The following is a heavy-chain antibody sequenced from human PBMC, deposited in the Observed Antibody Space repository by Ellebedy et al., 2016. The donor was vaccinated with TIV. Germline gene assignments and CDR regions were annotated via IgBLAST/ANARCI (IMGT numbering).Heavy chain of an antibody. V-gene: IGHV3-23*01. CDR2: ISNTGSRK. J-gene: IGHJ4*02. Sequence: GESLKISCTASGFTSRNYWMTWVRQAPGKGLEWVSTISNTGSRKYYADSVEGRFIISRDNSKRTLYLQMNSLRAEDTAIYYCAKGRGGGSDSSAPRYYFDYWGLGTLVTVSS. CDR3: AKGRGGGSDSSAPRYYFDY. CDR1: GFTSRNYW. D-gene: IGHD3-22*01.